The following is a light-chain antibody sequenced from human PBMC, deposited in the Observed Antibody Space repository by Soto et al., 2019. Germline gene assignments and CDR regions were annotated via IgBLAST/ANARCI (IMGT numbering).Light chain of an antibody. Sequence: DLPMTQFPSTLSASLGQRATITCRASQSIRYWLAWFQQKPGKAPTLLLYEASRLESGVPSRISGSGSGTEFTLTISGLQTDDFATYYCQNHNSFSHWTVGKGTKGEIK. CDR3: QNHNSFSHWT. CDR2: EAS. CDR1: QSIRYW. V-gene: IGKV1-5*03. J-gene: IGKJ1*01.